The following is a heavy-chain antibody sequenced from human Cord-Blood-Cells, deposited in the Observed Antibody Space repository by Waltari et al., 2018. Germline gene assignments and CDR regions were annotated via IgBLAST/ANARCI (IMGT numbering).Heavy chain of an antibody. V-gene: IGHV4-34*01. CDR2: IHQSGST. D-gene: IGHD2-2*01. J-gene: IGHJ3*02. CDR1: GGSFSGYY. Sequence: QVQLQQWGAGRLKPSETLSLTCAVHGGSFSGYYCTWLRHRPGKGLEWIGEIHQSGSTNSTPSLKSRVTIPVDTSKNQFSLKLSSVTAADTAVYYCASIVVVPAAMYAFDIWGQGTMVTVSS. CDR3: ASIVVVPAAMYAFDI.